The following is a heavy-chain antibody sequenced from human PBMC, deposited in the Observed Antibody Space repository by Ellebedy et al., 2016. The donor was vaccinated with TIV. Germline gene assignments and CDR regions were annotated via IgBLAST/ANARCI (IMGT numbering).Heavy chain of an antibody. J-gene: IGHJ4*02. CDR2: INPNSGGT. Sequence: ASVKVSXXASGYTFTDYYIHWVRQAPGQGLEWMGWINPNSGGTNYAQKFQGRVTMTRDTSTSTVYMELSRLRSDDTAVYYCARDLSGYDFGYWGQGTLVTVSS. D-gene: IGHD5-12*01. CDR1: GYTFTDYY. CDR3: ARDLSGYDFGY. V-gene: IGHV1-2*02.